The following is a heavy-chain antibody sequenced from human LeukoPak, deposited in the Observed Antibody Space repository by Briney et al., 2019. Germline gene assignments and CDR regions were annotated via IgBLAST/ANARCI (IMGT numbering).Heavy chain of an antibody. J-gene: IGHJ3*02. D-gene: IGHD3-22*01. CDR2: ISGSGGST. CDR1: GFTFSSYA. V-gene: IGHV3-23*01. CDR3: ARHEPNYYDSSGPLDAFDI. Sequence: GGSLRLSCAASGFTFSSYAMSWVRQAPGKGLEWVSAISGSGGSTYYADSVKGRFTISRDNSKDTLYLQMNSLRAEDTAVYYCARHEPNYYDSSGPLDAFDIWGQGTMVTVPS.